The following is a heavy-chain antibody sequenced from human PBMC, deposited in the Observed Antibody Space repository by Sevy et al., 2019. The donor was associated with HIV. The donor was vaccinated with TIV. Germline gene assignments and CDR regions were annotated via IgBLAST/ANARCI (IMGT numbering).Heavy chain of an antibody. CDR2: IIPIFGTA. J-gene: IGHJ4*02. CDR3: ARSRWLQLRLGKGKIPRDFDY. D-gene: IGHD5-12*01. V-gene: IGHV1-69*13. Sequence: ASVKVSCKASGGTFSSYGISWVQQAPGQGLEWMGGIIPIFGTANYAQKFQGRVTITADESTSTAYMELSSLRSEDTAMYYCARSRWLQLRLGKGKIPRDFDYWGQGTLVTVSS. CDR1: GGTFSSYG.